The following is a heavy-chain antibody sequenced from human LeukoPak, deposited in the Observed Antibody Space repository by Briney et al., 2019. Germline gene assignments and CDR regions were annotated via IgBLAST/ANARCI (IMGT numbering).Heavy chain of an antibody. CDR2: IKQDGSEK. CDR3: ATGYSSGWYFYFQH. D-gene: IGHD6-19*01. Sequence: GGSLRLSCATSGFTFSTFGMSWVRQAPGKGLEWVANIKQDGSEKYYVDSVKGRFTISRDNAKNSLYLQMNSLRAEDTAVYYCATGYSSGWYFYFQHWGQGSLVCVSS. J-gene: IGHJ1*01. V-gene: IGHV3-7*01. CDR1: GFTFSTFG.